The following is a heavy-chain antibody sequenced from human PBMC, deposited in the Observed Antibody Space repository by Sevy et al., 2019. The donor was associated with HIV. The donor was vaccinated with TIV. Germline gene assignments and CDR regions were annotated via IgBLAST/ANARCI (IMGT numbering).Heavy chain of an antibody. J-gene: IGHJ4*02. D-gene: IGHD5-12*01. CDR3: ARDTGDGYNLFDY. Sequence: ASVKVSCKASGYTFTGYYMHWVRQAPGQELEWMGWINPNSGGTNYAQKFQGRVTMTRDTPISTAYMELSRLRSDDTAVYYCARDTGDGYNLFDYWGQGTLVTVSS. CDR1: GYTFTGYY. CDR2: INPNSGGT. V-gene: IGHV1-2*02.